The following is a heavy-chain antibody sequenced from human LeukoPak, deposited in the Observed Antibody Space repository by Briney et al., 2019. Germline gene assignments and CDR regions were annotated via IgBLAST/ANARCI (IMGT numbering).Heavy chain of an antibody. J-gene: IGHJ4*02. V-gene: IGHV3-9*01. CDR3: AKSSSHYYDSSGSGFDY. CDR1: GFTFDDYA. Sequence: GRSLRLSCAASGFTFDDYAMHWVRQAPGKSLEWVSGISWNSGSIGYADSVKGRFTISRDNAKNSLYLQMNSLRAEDTALYYCAKSSSHYYDSSGSGFDYWGQGTLVTVSS. CDR2: ISWNSGSI. D-gene: IGHD3-22*01.